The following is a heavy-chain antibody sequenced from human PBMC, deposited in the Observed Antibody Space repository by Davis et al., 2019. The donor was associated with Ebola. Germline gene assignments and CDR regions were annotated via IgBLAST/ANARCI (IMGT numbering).Heavy chain of an antibody. D-gene: IGHD3-22*01. V-gene: IGHV1-69*04. CDR1: GGTFSSYA. Sequence: AASVKVSCKASGGTFSSYAISWVRQAPGQGLEWMGRIIPILGIANYAQKFQGRVTITADKSTSTAYMELSSLRSEDTAVYYCAREHYYDSSGYPYFDYWGQGTLVTVSS. J-gene: IGHJ4*02. CDR3: AREHYYDSSGYPYFDY. CDR2: IIPILGIA.